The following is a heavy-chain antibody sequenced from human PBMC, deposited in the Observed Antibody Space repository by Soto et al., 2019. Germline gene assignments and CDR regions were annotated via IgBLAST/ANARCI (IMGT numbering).Heavy chain of an antibody. CDR2: ISYDGSNK. V-gene: IGHV3-30-3*01. J-gene: IGHJ4*02. D-gene: IGHD3-22*01. CDR3: ARVGGAYYYDSSGYYDY. Sequence: QVQLVESGGGVVQPGRSLRLSCAASGFTFSSYAMHWVRQAPGKGLEWVAVISYDGSNKYYADSVKGRFTISRDNSENTLYLQMNSLRAEDTAVYYCARVGGAYYYDSSGYYDYWGQGTLVTVSS. CDR1: GFTFSSYA.